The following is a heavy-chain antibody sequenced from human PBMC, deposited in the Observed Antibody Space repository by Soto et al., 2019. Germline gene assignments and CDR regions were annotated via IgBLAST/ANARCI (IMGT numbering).Heavy chain of an antibody. V-gene: IGHV3-33*01. CDR2: IWYDATNK. D-gene: IGHD6-19*01. Sequence: QVQRVESGGAVVQPGRSLRLSCAASGFRFSNFGMHWGRQAPGKGLEWVAIIWYDATNKYYGDSVKGRFTISRDNSNSTLYLQMNSLGAQDNAVYYCARAREQWMVPSYQTDPYSWGQGYQVTFSS. J-gene: IGHJ4*02. CDR1: GFRFSNFG. CDR3: ARAREQWMVPSYQTDPYS.